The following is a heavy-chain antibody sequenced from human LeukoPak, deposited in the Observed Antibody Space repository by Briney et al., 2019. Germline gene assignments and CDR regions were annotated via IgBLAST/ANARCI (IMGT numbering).Heavy chain of an antibody. J-gene: IGHJ4*02. CDR3: ARDLGLYDYVE. V-gene: IGHV4-61*08. CDR2: IYYSGST. Sequence: PSETLSLTCTVSGGSISSGDYYWSWIRQPPGKGLEWIGYIYYSGSTNYNPSLKSRVTISVDTSKNQFSLKLSFVTAADTAVYYCARDLGLYDYVEWGQGTLVTVSS. D-gene: IGHD3-16*01. CDR1: GGSISSGDYY.